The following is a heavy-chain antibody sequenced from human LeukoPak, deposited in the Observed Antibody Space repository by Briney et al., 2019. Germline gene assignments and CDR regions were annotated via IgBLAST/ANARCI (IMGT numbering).Heavy chain of an antibody. CDR3: ARSGGYSSGWLLDY. J-gene: IGHJ4*02. CDR2: IYYSGST. D-gene: IGHD6-19*01. CDR1: GGSISSSSYY. V-gene: IGHV4-39*01. Sequence: SETLSLTCTVSGGSISSSSYYWGWIRQPPGKGLEWIGSIYYSGSTYYNPSLKSRVTISVDTSKNQFSLKLSSVTAADTAVYYCARSGGYSSGWLLDYWGQGTLVTVSS.